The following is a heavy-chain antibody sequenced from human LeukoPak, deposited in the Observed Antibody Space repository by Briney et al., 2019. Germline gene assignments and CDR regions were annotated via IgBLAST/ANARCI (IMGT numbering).Heavy chain of an antibody. Sequence: SETLSLTCAVYGGSFSGYYWSWIRQPPGKGLEWIGEINHSGSTNYNPSLKSRVTISVDTSKNQFSLKLSSVTAADTAVYYCARGRRPYGDLPGNFDYWGQGTLVTVSS. CDR3: ARGRRPYGDLPGNFDY. D-gene: IGHD4-17*01. CDR2: INHSGST. J-gene: IGHJ4*02. CDR1: GGSFSGYY. V-gene: IGHV4-34*01.